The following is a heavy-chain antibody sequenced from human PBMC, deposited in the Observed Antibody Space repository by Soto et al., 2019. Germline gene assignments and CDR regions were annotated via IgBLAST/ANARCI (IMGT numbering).Heavy chain of an antibody. V-gene: IGHV3-21*01. J-gene: IGHJ3*02. Sequence: GGSLRLSCAASGFTFSSYSMNWVRQAPGKGLEWVSSISSSSSYIYYADSVKGRFTISRDNAKNSLYLQMNSLRAEDTAVYYCARVAAAGTVEDAFDIWGQGTMVTVSS. D-gene: IGHD6-13*01. CDR3: ARVAAAGTVEDAFDI. CDR1: GFTFSSYS. CDR2: ISSSSSYI.